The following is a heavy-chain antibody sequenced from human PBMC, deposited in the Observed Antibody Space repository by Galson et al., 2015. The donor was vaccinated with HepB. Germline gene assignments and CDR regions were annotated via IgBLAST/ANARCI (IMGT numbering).Heavy chain of an antibody. CDR2: ISGYNDNT. CDR3: ARDHIAPVFAFDY. CDR1: GYSFTTYG. J-gene: IGHJ4*02. V-gene: IGHV1-18*01. D-gene: IGHD5-12*01. Sequence: SVKVSCKASGYSFTTYGISWVRQAPGQGLEWMGWISGYNDNTNYAQKFQGRVTMTTDTSTTTAYMELRSLRSDDTAVYYCARDHIAPVFAFDYWGQGTLVTVSS.